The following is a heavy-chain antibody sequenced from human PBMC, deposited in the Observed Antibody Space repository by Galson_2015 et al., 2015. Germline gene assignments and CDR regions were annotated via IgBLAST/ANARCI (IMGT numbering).Heavy chain of an antibody. V-gene: IGHV4-59*11. J-gene: IGHJ4*02. Sequence: SETLSLTSTVSGDSISSHYWSWIRQPPGKGLEWIGYTHYSGSSNYNPSLKSRLSTSSVDTSKNQFSLKLSSVTAADTAVYYCARGGWSLDYWGQGTLVTVSS. CDR2: THYSGSS. D-gene: IGHD2-15*01. CDR1: GDSISSHY. CDR3: ARGGWSLDY.